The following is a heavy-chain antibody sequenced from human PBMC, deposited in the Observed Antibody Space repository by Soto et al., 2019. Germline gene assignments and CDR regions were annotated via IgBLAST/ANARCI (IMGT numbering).Heavy chain of an antibody. Sequence: GGSLRLSCAASGFTFSSYGMHWVRQAPGKGLEWVAVIRYDGSNKYYADSVKGRFTISRDNSKNTLYLQMNSLRAEDTAVYYCARDPYYGSWSYWYYYYYMDVWGKGTTVTVSS. CDR1: GFTFSSYG. CDR3: ARDPYYGSWSYWYYYYYMDV. D-gene: IGHD3-10*01. CDR2: IRYDGSNK. V-gene: IGHV3-30*02. J-gene: IGHJ6*03.